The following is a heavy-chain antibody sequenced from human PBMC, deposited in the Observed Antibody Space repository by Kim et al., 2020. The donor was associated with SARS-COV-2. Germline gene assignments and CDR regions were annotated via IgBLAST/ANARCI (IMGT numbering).Heavy chain of an antibody. CDR2: ISWDGGST. Sequence: GGSLRLSCAASGFTFDDYTMHWVRQAPGKGLEWVSLISWDGGSTYYADSVKGRFTISRDNSKNSLYLQMNSLRTEDTALYYCAKHSSSWGGDYYYGMDVWGQGTTVTVSS. CDR1: GFTFDDYT. J-gene: IGHJ6*02. D-gene: IGHD6-13*01. V-gene: IGHV3-43*01. CDR3: AKHSSSWGGDYYYGMDV.